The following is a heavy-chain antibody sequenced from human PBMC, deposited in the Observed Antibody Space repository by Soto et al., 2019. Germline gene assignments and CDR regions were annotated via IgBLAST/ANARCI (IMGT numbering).Heavy chain of an antibody. D-gene: IGHD3-10*01. J-gene: IGHJ6*02. CDR1: GFTFSSYW. Sequence: TGGSLRLSCAASGFTFSSYWMHWVRQAPGKGLVWVSRINSDGSSTSYADSVKGRFTISRDNAKNTLYLQMNSLRAEDTAVYYCARAMVRGVMTIYYYYYGMDVWGQGTTVTVSS. CDR2: INSDGSST. CDR3: ARAMVRGVMTIYYYYYGMDV. V-gene: IGHV3-74*01.